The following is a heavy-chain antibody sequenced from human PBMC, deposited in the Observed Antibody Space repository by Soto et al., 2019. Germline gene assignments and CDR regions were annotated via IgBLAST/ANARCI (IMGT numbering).Heavy chain of an antibody. CDR1: GGSISSGDYY. J-gene: IGHJ4*02. D-gene: IGHD6-6*01. CDR3: AREKGYSSSSSYFDY. CDR2: IYYSGST. V-gene: IGHV4-30-4*01. Sequence: QVQLQESGPGLVKPSQTLSLTCTVSGGSISSGDYYWSWIRQPPGKGLEWIGYIYYSGSTYYNPSLKSQGTISVDTSKNPFPMKLGSVTAADTAVYHSAREKGYSSSSSYFDYWGQGTLVTVSS.